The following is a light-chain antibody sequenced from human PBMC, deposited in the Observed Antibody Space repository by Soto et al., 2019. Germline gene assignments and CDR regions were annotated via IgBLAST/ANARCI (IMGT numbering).Light chain of an antibody. CDR3: QQYNNWRT. CDR1: QSVRSN. V-gene: IGKV3-15*01. CDR2: GAS. J-gene: IGKJ1*01. Sequence: EIVMTQSPGTLSVSPGERATLSCRASQSVRSNLAWYQQKPGQAPRLLIYGASTRATGIPARFSGSGSGTEFTLTISSLQSEDFAVYYCQQYNNWRTFGQGTRVEIK.